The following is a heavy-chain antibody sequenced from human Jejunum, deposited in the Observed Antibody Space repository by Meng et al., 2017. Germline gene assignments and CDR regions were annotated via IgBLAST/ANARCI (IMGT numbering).Heavy chain of an antibody. CDR3: SRSYGSEKILDY. Sequence: GESLKISCAASGFTFSTYWMHWVRQGPGKGLVWVSHINTGGSTTTYADSVKGRFTISRDNAKNTLYLQMSNLRVEDTAVYFCSRSYGSEKILDYWGQGTLVTVSS. CDR2: INTGGSTT. D-gene: IGHD3-10*01. CDR1: GFTFSTYW. J-gene: IGHJ4*02. V-gene: IGHV3-74*01.